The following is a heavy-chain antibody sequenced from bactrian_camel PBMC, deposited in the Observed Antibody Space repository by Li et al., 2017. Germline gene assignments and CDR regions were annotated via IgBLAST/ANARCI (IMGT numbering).Heavy chain of an antibody. Sequence: QVQLVESGGGSVQAGGSLRLSCSASGLTFRNYFLAWVRQAPGKGPDFVSGINFDGDKPYYTPSTKGRFTISKDNAKNTLYLQMNSLKPEDTAMYFCAVPGRETERECFSGSWLYDKVPKGTNLWSQGTQVTVS. J-gene: IGHJ4*01. CDR2: INFDGDKP. V-gene: IGHV3-2*01. D-gene: IGHD4*01. CDR3: AVPGRETERECFSGSWLYDKVPKGTNL. CDR1: GLTFRNYF.